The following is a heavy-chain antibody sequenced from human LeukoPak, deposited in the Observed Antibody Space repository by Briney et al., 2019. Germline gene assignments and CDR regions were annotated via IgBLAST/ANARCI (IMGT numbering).Heavy chain of an antibody. CDR3: ARDRAIAAAGWFDP. V-gene: IGHV3-11*01. Sequence: GGSLRLSCAASGFTFSDYYMSWIRQAPGKGLEWVSYISSSGSTIYYADSVKGRFTISRDNAKNSLYLRMNSLRAEDTAVYYCARDRAIAAAGWFDPWGQGTLVTVSS. J-gene: IGHJ5*02. CDR1: GFTFSDYY. D-gene: IGHD6-13*01. CDR2: ISSSGSTI.